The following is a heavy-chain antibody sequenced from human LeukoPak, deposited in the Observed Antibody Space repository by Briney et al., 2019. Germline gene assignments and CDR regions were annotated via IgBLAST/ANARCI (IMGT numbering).Heavy chain of an antibody. CDR2: IYTSGST. J-gene: IGHJ6*02. Sequence: PSQTLSLTCTVSGGSISSGSHYWSWIRQPAGKGLEWIGRIYTSGSTNYNPSLKSRVTISVDTSKNQFSLKLSSVTAADTAVYYCARVGANYYYGMDVWGQGTTVTVSS. CDR3: ARVGANYYYGMDV. D-gene: IGHD1-26*01. CDR1: GGSISSGSHY. V-gene: IGHV4-61*02.